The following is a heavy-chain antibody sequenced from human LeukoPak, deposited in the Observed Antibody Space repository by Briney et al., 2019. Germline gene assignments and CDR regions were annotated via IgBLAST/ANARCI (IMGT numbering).Heavy chain of an antibody. CDR3: ARRLSSSWYSRTFDY. CDR1: GGSISSYY. D-gene: IGHD6-13*01. V-gene: IGHV4-34*01. Sequence: SETLSLTCTVSGGSISSYYWSWIRQPPGKGLEWIGEINHSGSTNYNPSLKSRVTISVDTSKNQFSLKLSSVTAADTAVYYCARRLSSSWYSRTFDYWGQGTLVTVSS. J-gene: IGHJ4*02. CDR2: INHSGST.